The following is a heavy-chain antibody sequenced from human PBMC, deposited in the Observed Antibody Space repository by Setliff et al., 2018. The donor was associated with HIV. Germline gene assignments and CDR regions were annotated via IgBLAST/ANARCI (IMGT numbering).Heavy chain of an antibody. Sequence: GGSLRLSCAASGFTVSSTYMSWVRQAPGKGLEWVSAISGSGGSTYYADSVKGRFTISSDNSKNTLYLQMNSLRAEDTAVYYCAKDLDIVVVPAAPDAFDIWGQGTMVTVSS. CDR3: AKDLDIVVVPAAPDAFDI. D-gene: IGHD2-2*03. CDR1: GFTVSSTY. V-gene: IGHV3-23*01. CDR2: ISGSGGST. J-gene: IGHJ3*02.